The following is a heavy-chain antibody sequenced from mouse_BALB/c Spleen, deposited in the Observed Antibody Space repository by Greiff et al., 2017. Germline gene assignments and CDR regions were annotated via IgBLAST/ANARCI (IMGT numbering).Heavy chain of an antibody. CDR3: TRDPFAY. Sequence: LKQPGSELVRPGASVKLSCKASGYTFTSYWMHWVKQRPGQGLEWIGNIYPGSGSTNYDEKFKSKATLTVDTSSSTAYMQLSSLTSEDSAVYYCTRDPFAYWGQGTLVTVSA. V-gene: IGHV1S22*01. J-gene: IGHJ3*01. CDR2: IYPGSGST. CDR1: GYTFTSYW.